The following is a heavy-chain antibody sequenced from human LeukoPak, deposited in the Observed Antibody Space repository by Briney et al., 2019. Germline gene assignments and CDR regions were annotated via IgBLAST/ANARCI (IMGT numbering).Heavy chain of an antibody. V-gene: IGHV3-33*06. CDR1: GFTFSSYG. Sequence: GRSLRLSCAASGFTFSSYGMHWVRQAPGKGLEWVAVIWYGGSNKYYADSVKGRFTISRDNSKNTLYLQMNSLRADDTAVYYCAKGWTKYCTGGNCYSPLYYFDYWAREPWSPSPQ. CDR3: AKGWTKYCTGGNCYSPLYYFDY. D-gene: IGHD2-15*01. CDR2: IWYGGSNK. J-gene: IGHJ4*02.